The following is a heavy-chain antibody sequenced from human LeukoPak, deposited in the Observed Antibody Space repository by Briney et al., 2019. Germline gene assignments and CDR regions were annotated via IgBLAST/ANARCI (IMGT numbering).Heavy chain of an antibody. V-gene: IGHV1-2*02. CDR1: GYTFTGYY. J-gene: IGHJ4*02. CDR2: INPNSGGT. CDR3: ARDPPRRIVVVPADSDY. D-gene: IGHD2-2*01. Sequence: ASVKVSCKASGYTFTGYYMHWVRQAPGQGLEWMGWINPNSGGTNYAQKFQGRVTMTRDTSISTAYMELSRLRSDDTAVYYCARDPPRRIVVVPADSDYWGQGTLVTVSS.